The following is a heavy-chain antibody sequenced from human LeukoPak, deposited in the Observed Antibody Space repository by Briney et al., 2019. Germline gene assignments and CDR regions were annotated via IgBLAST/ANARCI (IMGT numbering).Heavy chain of an antibody. Sequence: GASLKISCKASGYTFSSYWIGWVRQMPGKGLEWMGIIYPTDSSTKYSPSFQGQVTISVDKSINTAYLQWSSLKASDTAMYYCARPPDYWGQGTLVTVSS. CDR2: IYPTDSST. V-gene: IGHV5-51*01. CDR3: ARPPDY. CDR1: GYTFSSYW. J-gene: IGHJ4*02.